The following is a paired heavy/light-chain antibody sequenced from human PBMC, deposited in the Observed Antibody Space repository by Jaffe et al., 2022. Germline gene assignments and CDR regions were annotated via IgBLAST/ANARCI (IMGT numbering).Heavy chain of an antibody. V-gene: IGHV2-26*01. CDR1: GFSLSNARMG. CDR2: IFSNDEK. J-gene: IGHJ2*01. Sequence: QVTLKESGPVLVKPTETLTLTCTVSGFSLSNARMGVSWIRQPPGKALEWLAHIFSNDEKSYSTSLKSRLTISKDTSKSQVVLTMTNMDPVDTATYYCARMGAYYDYIWGSYRFPVRYFDLWGRGTLVTVSS. D-gene: IGHD3-16*02. CDR3: ARMGAYYDYIWGSYRFPVRYFDL.
Light chain of an antibody. J-gene: IGKJ4*01. CDR1: QSVLYSSNNKNY. CDR2: WAS. CDR3: QQYYSTLGLT. V-gene: IGKV4-1*01. Sequence: DIVMTQSPDSLAVSLGERATINCKSSQSVLYSSNNKNYLAWYQQKPGQPPKLLIYWASTRESGVPDRFSGSGSGTDFTLTISSLQAEDVAVYYCQQYYSTLGLTFGGGTKVEIK.